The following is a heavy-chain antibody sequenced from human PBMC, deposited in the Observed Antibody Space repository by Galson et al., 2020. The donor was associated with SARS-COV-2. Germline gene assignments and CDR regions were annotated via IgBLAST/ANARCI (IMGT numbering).Heavy chain of an antibody. CDR2: IYASGAT. J-gene: IGHJ3*02. D-gene: IGHD3-22*01. Sequence: PSETLSLTCTVSGGSFNTYYWTWIRQSAGKGLEWIGRIYASGATDYNPSLTSRVTMSIDTSRNKFSLNLTSVTAADTAVYYCARGGYFPDSSLFDIWGQETMVTVSS. V-gene: IGHV4-4*07. CDR3: ARGGYFPDSSLFDI. CDR1: GGSFNTYY.